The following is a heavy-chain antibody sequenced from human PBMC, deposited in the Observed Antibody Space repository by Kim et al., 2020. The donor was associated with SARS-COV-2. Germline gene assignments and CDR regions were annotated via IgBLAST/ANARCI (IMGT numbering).Heavy chain of an antibody. CDR2: MNPNSGNT. J-gene: IGHJ6*02. V-gene: IGHV1-8*01. CDR1: GYTFTSYD. CDR3: ARGLVSDQQWLVQTGGMDV. D-gene: IGHD6-19*01. Sequence: ASVKVSCEASGYTFTSYDINWVRQATGQGLEWMGWMNPNSGNTGYAQKFQGRVTMTRNTSISTAYMELSSLRSEDTAVYYCARGLVSDQQWLVQTGGMDVWGQGTTVTVSS.